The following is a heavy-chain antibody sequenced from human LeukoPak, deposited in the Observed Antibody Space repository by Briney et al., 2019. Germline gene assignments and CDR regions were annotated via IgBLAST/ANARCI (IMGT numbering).Heavy chain of an antibody. D-gene: IGHD3-22*01. V-gene: IGHV3-15*01. Sequence: GGSLRLSCAASGFTSSNAWMSWVRQAPGKGLEWVGRIKSKTDGGTTDYAAPVKGRFTISRDDSKNTLYLQMNSLKTEDTAVYYCTLYYYDSSGNDYWGQGTLVTVSS. CDR2: IKSKTDGGTT. J-gene: IGHJ4*02. CDR3: TLYYYDSSGNDY. CDR1: GFTSSNAW.